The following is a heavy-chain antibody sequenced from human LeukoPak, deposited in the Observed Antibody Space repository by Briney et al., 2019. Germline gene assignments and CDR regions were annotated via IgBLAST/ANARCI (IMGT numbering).Heavy chain of an antibody. CDR3: ARDGIMITFGGGGFDY. J-gene: IGHJ4*02. CDR1: GFNFGDYF. D-gene: IGHD3-16*01. Sequence: GGSLRLSCTASGFNFGDYFMSWIRQSPGKGLEWVAFISGSGTNIHYADSVKGRFTISRDNAKSSLYLEMRSLRSEDTAVYYCARDGIMITFGGGGFDYWGQGTLVTVSS. CDR2: ISGSGTNI. V-gene: IGHV3-11*04.